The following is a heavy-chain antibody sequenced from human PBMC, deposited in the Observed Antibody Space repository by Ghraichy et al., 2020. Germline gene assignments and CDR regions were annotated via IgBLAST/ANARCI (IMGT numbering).Heavy chain of an antibody. CDR3: ARGPSGYLDYYFDY. J-gene: IGHJ4*02. CDR1: GYTFTSYY. D-gene: IGHD3-3*01. Sequence: ASVKVSCKASGYTFTSYYVHWVRQAPGQGLEWMGIINPSGGSTTYAQRFQGRVTMTRDTSTSTVYMEMSSLRSEDTAVYYCARGPSGYLDYYFDYWGQGTVVTVSS. V-gene: IGHV1-46*01. CDR2: INPSGGST.